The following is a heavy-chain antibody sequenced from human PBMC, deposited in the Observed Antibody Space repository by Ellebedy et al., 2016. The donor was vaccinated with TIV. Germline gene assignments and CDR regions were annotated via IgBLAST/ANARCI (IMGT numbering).Heavy chain of an antibody. CDR2: INRDGGET. D-gene: IGHD1-26*01. J-gene: IGHJ3*02. Sequence: GGSLRLSCAASRISFSSYWMTWVRQAPGKGLEWVANINRDGGETFYVDSVKGRFTISRDNARNSLYLTMNSLRAEDTAVYYCATDGSYGDHFSPTHDFVTWGQGTMVIVSS. CDR3: ATDGSYGDHFSPTHDFVT. V-gene: IGHV3-7*03. CDR1: RISFSSYW.